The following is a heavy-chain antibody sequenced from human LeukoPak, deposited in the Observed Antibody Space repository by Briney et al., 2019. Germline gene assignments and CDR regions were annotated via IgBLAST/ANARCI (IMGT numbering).Heavy chain of an antibody. CDR1: GFTFSSYS. D-gene: IGHD3-22*01. V-gene: IGHV3-23*01. CDR3: AKPRVRDYDSSGYYGY. J-gene: IGHJ4*02. Sequence: PGGSLRLSCAASGFTFSSYSMIWVRQAPGKGLEWVSAISGSGGSTYYADSVKGRFTISRDNSKNTLYLQMNSLRAEDTAVYYCAKPRVRDYDSSGYYGYWGQGTLVTVSS. CDR2: ISGSGGST.